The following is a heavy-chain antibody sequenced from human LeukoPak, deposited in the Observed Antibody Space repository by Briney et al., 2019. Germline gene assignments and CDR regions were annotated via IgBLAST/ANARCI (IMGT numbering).Heavy chain of an antibody. D-gene: IGHD1-26*01. Sequence: PGGSLKLSCATSGFTFSGSALHWVRQASGKGLEWVGHIRSKANSYATSYAASVKGRFTISRDDSKNTAYLQMNSLKTDDTVVYYCTRLLDGFASGSYVPFDYWGQGTLVTVSS. CDR1: GFTFSGSA. V-gene: IGHV3-73*01. CDR3: TRLLDGFASGSYVPFDY. J-gene: IGHJ4*02. CDR2: IRSKANSYAT.